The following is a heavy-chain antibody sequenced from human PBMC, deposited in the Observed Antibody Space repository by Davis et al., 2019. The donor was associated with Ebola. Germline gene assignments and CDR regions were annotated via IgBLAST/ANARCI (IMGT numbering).Heavy chain of an antibody. V-gene: IGHV4-34*01. D-gene: IGHD5-18*01. CDR2: INHSGRT. J-gene: IGHJ4*02. Sequence: MPSETLSLTCAVYGESFTTYYWSWIRQPPGKGLEWIADINHSGRTSYNPSLKSRVTISVDTSKNQVSLKLSSVTAADTAVYYCARGSRWGTAISFIDYWGQGNLVTVSS. CDR3: ARGSRWGTAISFIDY. CDR1: GESFTTYY.